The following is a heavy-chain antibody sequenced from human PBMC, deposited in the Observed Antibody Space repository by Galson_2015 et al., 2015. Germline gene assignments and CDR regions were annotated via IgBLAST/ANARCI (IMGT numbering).Heavy chain of an antibody. Sequence: SLRLSCAGSGFTIYNYWMHWVRQAPGKGLVWVSRINSDGRRTSYADSLNGRFTICRDNAKNTLYLQMNSLGAEDTAVYYCAREVFQLGAQSDAFDMWGPGTVVTVSS. CDR1: GFTIYNYW. D-gene: IGHD6-6*01. J-gene: IGHJ3*02. CDR2: INSDGRRT. CDR3: AREVFQLGAQSDAFDM. V-gene: IGHV3-74*01.